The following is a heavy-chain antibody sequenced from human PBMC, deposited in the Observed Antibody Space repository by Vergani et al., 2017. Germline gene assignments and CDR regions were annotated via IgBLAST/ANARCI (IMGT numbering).Heavy chain of an antibody. CDR3: TTDLYCGGDCYIDY. J-gene: IGHJ4*02. CDR1: GFTFSDHY. D-gene: IGHD2-21*01. Sequence: EVQLVESGGGLVQPGGSLRLSCAASGFTFSDHYMDWVRQAPGKGLEWVGRIKSKTDGGTTDYAAPVKGRFTISRDDSKNTLYLQMNSLKTEDTAVYYCTTDLYCGGDCYIDYWGQGTLVTVSS. V-gene: IGHV3-15*01. CDR2: IKSKTDGGTT.